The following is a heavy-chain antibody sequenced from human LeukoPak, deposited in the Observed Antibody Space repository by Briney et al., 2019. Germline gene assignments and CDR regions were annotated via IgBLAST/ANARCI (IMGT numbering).Heavy chain of an antibody. D-gene: IGHD6-19*01. CDR1: GGSIRSYY. CDR3: AGGLAVAVVDY. V-gene: IGHV4-59*12. J-gene: IGHJ4*02. CDR2: IYYSGVT. Sequence: SETLSLTCTVSGGSIRSYYWSWIRQPPGKGLEWIGYIYYSGVTNYNPSLKSRVTFSVDTSKSQFSLKLSSVTAADTAVYYCAGGLAVAVVDYWGQGTLVTVSS.